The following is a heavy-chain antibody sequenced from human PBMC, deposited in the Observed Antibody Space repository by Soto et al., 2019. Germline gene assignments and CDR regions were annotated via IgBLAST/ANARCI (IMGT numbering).Heavy chain of an antibody. J-gene: IGHJ6*02. Sequence: SETLSLTCTVSGGSISSYYWSWIRQPPGKGLEWIGYIYYSGSTNYNPSLKSRVTISVDTSKNQFSLKLSSVTAADTAVYYCARVHPSVATIFGVAPYGLDVWGQGTTVTVSS. CDR1: GGSISSYY. V-gene: IGHV4-59*01. CDR2: IYYSGST. CDR3: ARVHPSVATIFGVAPYGLDV. D-gene: IGHD3-3*01.